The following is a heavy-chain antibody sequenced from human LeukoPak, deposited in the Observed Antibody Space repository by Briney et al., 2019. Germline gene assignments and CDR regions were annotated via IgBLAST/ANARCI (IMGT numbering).Heavy chain of an antibody. D-gene: IGHD3-22*01. J-gene: IGHJ4*02. Sequence: GASVKVSCKTSGYTFTSYYMHWVRQAPGQGFEWMGWVNPTSGGTNYAQKLQGRVTMTRDTSISTAYMELSRLRSDDTAVYYCARVYYYYDSSGILTLYFDYWGQGTLVTVSS. CDR2: VNPTSGGT. CDR3: ARVYYYYDSSGILTLYFDY. CDR1: GYTFTSYY. V-gene: IGHV1-2*02.